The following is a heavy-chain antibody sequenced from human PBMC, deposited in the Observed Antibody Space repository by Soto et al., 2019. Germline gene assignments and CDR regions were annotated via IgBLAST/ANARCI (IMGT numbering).Heavy chain of an antibody. V-gene: IGHV4-59*01. CDR1: GGSISSYH. Sequence: PSETLSLTCTVSGGSISSYHWSWIRQTPEKGLEWIGHIHYSGGTDYNPSLKSRVTISLDTSKNQFSLKLTSVTAADTAVYYCAGDKNNGVWYYYWGQGSLGTVSS. J-gene: IGHJ4*02. D-gene: IGHD6-13*01. CDR2: IHYSGGT. CDR3: AGDKNNGVWYYY.